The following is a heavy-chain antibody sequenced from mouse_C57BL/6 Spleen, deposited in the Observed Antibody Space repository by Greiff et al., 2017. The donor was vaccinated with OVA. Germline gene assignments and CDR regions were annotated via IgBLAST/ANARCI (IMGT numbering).Heavy chain of an antibody. J-gene: IGHJ3*01. CDR2: ISYDGSN. Sequence: DVQLVESGPGLVKPSQSLSLTCSVTGYSITSGYYWKWIRQLPGNKLEWMGYISYDGSNNYNPSLKNRISFTRDTSKNQFYLKLNSVTTEDTATYDCARDQDDYDEDWFAYWGQGTLVTVSA. CDR1: GYSITSGYY. V-gene: IGHV3-6*01. D-gene: IGHD2-4*01. CDR3: ARDQDDYDEDWFAY.